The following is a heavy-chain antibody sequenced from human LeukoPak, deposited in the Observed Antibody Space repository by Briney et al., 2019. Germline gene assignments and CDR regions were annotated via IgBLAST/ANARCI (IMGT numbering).Heavy chain of an antibody. V-gene: IGHV4/OR15-8*01. Sequence: SETLSLTCSVSGGSIRSYYWSGVRQPPGKGREWIGEIYHTGSTNYNPSLKSRVTISVDKSKNQFSLKLSSVTAADTAVYCCAILPRDSRDDYWGQGTLVTVSS. CDR3: AILPRDSRDDY. D-gene: IGHD6-13*01. CDR1: GGSIRSYY. J-gene: IGHJ4*02. CDR2: IYHTGST.